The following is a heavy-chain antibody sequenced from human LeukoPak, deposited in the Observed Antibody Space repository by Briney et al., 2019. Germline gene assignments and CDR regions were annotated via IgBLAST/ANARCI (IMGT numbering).Heavy chain of an antibody. CDR2: INHSGST. CDR1: GGSFSGYY. V-gene: IGHV4-34*01. Sequence: SETLSLTCAVYGGSFSGYYWSWIRQPPGKGLEWIGEINHSGSTNYNPSLKSRVTISVDTSKNQFSLKLSSVTAADTAVYYCARGLSRGPFYRPLYYDFWSGYDWFDPWSQGTLVTVSS. J-gene: IGHJ5*02. D-gene: IGHD3-3*01. CDR3: ARGLSRGPFYRPLYYDFWSGYDWFDP.